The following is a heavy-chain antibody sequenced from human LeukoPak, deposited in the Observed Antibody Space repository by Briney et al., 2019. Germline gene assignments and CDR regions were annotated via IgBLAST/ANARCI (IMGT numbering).Heavy chain of an antibody. CDR2: ITGSGGST. Sequence: GGSLRLSCAGSGFTFSNAWMSWVRQAPGKGLEWVSVITGSGGSTNYADSVKGRFTISRDNSKNTLYLQMNSLRAEDTAVYYCAKSRLWEILLSSDAFDIWGQGTMVTVSS. V-gene: IGHV3-23*01. J-gene: IGHJ3*02. D-gene: IGHD1-26*01. CDR3: AKSRLWEILLSSDAFDI. CDR1: GFTFSNAW.